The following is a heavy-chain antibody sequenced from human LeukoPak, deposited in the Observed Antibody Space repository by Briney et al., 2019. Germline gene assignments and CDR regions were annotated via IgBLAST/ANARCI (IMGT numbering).Heavy chain of an antibody. Sequence: GGSLRLSCAASGFTFSNAWMNWVRQAPGKGLEWVGRIKSKTDGGTTDYAAPVKGGFTISRDDSKNTLYLQMNSLKTEDTAVYYCSTTYYYDSSEGYWGQGTLVTVSS. CDR2: IKSKTDGGTT. V-gene: IGHV3-15*07. CDR1: GFTFSNAW. CDR3: STTYYYDSSEGY. D-gene: IGHD3-22*01. J-gene: IGHJ4*02.